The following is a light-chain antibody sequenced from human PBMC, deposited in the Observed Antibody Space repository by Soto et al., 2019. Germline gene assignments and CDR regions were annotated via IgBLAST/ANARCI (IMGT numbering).Light chain of an antibody. CDR3: QQLYRYPLT. CDR1: QGISSY. J-gene: IGKJ4*01. CDR2: DAS. V-gene: IGKV1-9*01. Sequence: IPLTQSPSSLSASVGDRVTITCRASQGISSYLAWYQQKPGKVPKLLIYDASTLQSGVPSRFSGSGSGTDFTLTISSLQPEDFSTYYCQQLYRYPLTFGGGTKVDIK.